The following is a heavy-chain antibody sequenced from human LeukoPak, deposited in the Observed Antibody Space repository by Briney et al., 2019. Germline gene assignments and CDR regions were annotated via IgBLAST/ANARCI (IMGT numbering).Heavy chain of an antibody. CDR2: IYYSGST. J-gene: IGHJ6*02. CDR1: GGSISSSSYY. CDR3: AIPQGPVDV. D-gene: IGHD2-21*01. V-gene: IGHV4-39*01. Sequence: SETLSLTCTVSGGSISSSSYYWGWIRQPPGKGLEWIGSIYYSGSTYYNPSLKSRVTISVDTSKNQFSLKLSSVTAADTAVYYRAIPQGPVDVWGQGTTVTVSS.